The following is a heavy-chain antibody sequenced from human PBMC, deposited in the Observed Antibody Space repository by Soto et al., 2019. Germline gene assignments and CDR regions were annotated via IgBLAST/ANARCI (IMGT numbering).Heavy chain of an antibody. Sequence: QVQLQQRGAGLLKPSETLSLTCAVYGGSFSGYYWSWIRQPPGKGLEWIGEINHSGSANYNPSLKSRVSMSVDTSKNQFSLMLSSVTAADTAVYYCARGVYDYVWGITQTDYWGQGSLVTVSS. CDR1: GGSFSGYY. CDR2: INHSGSA. CDR3: ARGVYDYVWGITQTDY. D-gene: IGHD3-16*01. V-gene: IGHV4-34*01. J-gene: IGHJ4*02.